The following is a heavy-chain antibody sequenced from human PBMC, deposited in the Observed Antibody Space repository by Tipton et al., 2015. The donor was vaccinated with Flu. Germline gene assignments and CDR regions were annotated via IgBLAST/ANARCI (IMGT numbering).Heavy chain of an antibody. CDR2: IYYSGST. Sequence: TLSLTCTVSGGSISSYYWSWIRQPPGKGLEWIGYIYYSGSTNYNPSLKSRATISVDTSKNQFSLKLSSVTAADTAVYYCASSEVFGVAYYFDYWGQGTLVTVSS. J-gene: IGHJ4*02. CDR3: ASSEVFGVAYYFDY. V-gene: IGHV4-59*01. D-gene: IGHD3-3*01. CDR1: GGSISSYY.